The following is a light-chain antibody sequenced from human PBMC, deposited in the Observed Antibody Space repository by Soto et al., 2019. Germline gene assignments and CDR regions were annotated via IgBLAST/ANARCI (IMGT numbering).Light chain of an antibody. CDR2: EVS. CDR1: SSDVGSYNY. J-gene: IGLJ1*01. CDR3: TSYTSSSLVI. V-gene: IGLV2-14*01. Sequence: QSALTQPASVSGSPGQSITISCTGTSSDVGSYNYVSWYQQHPGKAPKLMIYEVSNRPSGVSNRFSGSKPGNTASLTISGLQAEEEADYYCTSYTSSSLVIFGTGTKVTVL.